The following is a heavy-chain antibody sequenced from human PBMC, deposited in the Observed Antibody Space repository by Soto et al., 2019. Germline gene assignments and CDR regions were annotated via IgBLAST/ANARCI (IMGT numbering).Heavy chain of an antibody. Sequence: ASVKVSCKASGYTFTSYGISWVRQAPGQGLELMGWISAYNGNTNYAQKLQGRVTMTTDTSTSTAYMELRSLRSDDTAVYYCARDLASCSSTSCYSNSDYWGQGTLVTVSS. CDR1: GYTFTSYG. D-gene: IGHD2-2*02. J-gene: IGHJ4*02. V-gene: IGHV1-18*04. CDR2: ISAYNGNT. CDR3: ARDLASCSSTSCYSNSDY.